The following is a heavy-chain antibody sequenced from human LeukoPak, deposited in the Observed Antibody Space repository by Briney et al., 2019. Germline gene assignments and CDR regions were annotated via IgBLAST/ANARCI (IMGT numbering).Heavy chain of an antibody. D-gene: IGHD2-15*01. Sequence: GASVKVSCKASGYTFTTYGITWVRQAPGQGLQWMGWISPYNGNTNYAQNFQGRVTMTTDTSTSTAHIEARSLRSDDTAVYYCARGPYCSGGTCYSQYFDYWGQGSLVTVST. CDR3: ARGPYCSGGTCYSQYFDY. J-gene: IGHJ4*02. CDR2: ISPYNGNT. V-gene: IGHV1-18*01. CDR1: GYTFTTYG.